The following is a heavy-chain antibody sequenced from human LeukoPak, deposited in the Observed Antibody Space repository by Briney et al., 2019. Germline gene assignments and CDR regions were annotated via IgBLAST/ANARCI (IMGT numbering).Heavy chain of an antibody. CDR3: ATGTGTTSLFDY. D-gene: IGHD1-1*01. J-gene: IGHJ4*02. V-gene: IGHV4-59*01. CDR1: GGSISSYY. Sequence: SETLSLTCTVSGGSISSYYWSWIRQPPGKGLEWIGYIYCSGSTNYNPSLKSRVTISVDTSKNQFTLKLSSVTAADTAVYYCATGTGTTSLFDYWGQGTLVTVSS. CDR2: IYCSGST.